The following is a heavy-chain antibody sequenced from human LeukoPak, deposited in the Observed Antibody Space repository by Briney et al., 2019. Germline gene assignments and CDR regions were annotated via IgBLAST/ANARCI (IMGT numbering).Heavy chain of an antibody. CDR1: GFTFSIYA. CDR2: ISRSGGST. J-gene: IGHJ6*02. CDR3: AKSLQGGAHVIYGGMDV. D-gene: IGHD2/OR15-2a*01. V-gene: IGHV3-23*01. Sequence: GWSLRLYCASSGFTFSIYANGCVRKATGEGLEWVSAISRSGGSTYSAGSVKGRFTISRDNSKNSLYLQMSSLRAEDTAVYYCAKSLQGGAHVIYGGMDVWGQGTTVTVS.